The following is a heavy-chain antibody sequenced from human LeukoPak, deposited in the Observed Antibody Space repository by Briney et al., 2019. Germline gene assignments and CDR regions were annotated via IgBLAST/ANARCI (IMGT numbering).Heavy chain of an antibody. V-gene: IGHV1-2*02. Sequence: ASVKVSCKASGYTFTGYYMHWVRQAHGQGLEWMGWINPNSGGTNYAQKFQGRVTMTRDTSISTAYMELSRLRSDDTAVYYCARVDGSGSPYYFDYWGQGTLVTVSS. CDR1: GYTFTGYY. D-gene: IGHD3-10*01. CDR2: INPNSGGT. CDR3: ARVDGSGSPYYFDY. J-gene: IGHJ4*02.